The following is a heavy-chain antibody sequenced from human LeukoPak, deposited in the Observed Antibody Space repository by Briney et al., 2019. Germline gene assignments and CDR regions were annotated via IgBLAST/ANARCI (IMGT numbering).Heavy chain of an antibody. D-gene: IGHD3-9*01. Sequence: GGSLRLSCAASGFTFSSYAMSWVRQAPGKGLEWVSAISGSGGSTYYADSVKGRFTISRDNSKNTLYLQMNSLRAEDTAVYYCAKAPSGHLLRYFDWIPHWGQGTLVTVSS. V-gene: IGHV3-23*01. CDR1: GFTFSSYA. J-gene: IGHJ4*02. CDR3: AKAPSGHLLRYFDWIPH. CDR2: ISGSGGST.